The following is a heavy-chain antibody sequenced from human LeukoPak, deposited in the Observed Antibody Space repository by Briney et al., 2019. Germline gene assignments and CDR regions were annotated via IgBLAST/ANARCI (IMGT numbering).Heavy chain of an antibody. CDR1: GYTFTGYY. V-gene: IGHV1-2*02. J-gene: IGHJ4*02. Sequence: ASVKVSCKASGYTFTGYYMHWVRQAPGQGPEWMGWINPNTGGTNYAQKFRGRVTMSSDTSMSTAYMELSSLRSDDTAVYYCARDFYGLGTYYSGYWGQGTPVTVSS. CDR2: INPNTGGT. CDR3: ARDFYGLGTYYSGY. D-gene: IGHD3-10*01.